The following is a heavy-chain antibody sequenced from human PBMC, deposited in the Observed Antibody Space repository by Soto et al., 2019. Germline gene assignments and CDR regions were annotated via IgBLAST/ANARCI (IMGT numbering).Heavy chain of an antibody. CDR1: GGTFSSYA. V-gene: IGHV1-69*12. CDR3: VIVVAIPSYPAN. D-gene: IGHD5-18*01. J-gene: IGHJ4*02. CDR2: IVPIVDTS. Sequence: QVQLVQSGAEVRQPASSVKVSCKTSGGTFSSYAISRVRQAPGQGLEWRGGIVPIVDTSTYAQKFQGSVTITADESMIIAYLELSLPRSADTAVYCCVIVVAIPSYPANLGQGTLVTVSS.